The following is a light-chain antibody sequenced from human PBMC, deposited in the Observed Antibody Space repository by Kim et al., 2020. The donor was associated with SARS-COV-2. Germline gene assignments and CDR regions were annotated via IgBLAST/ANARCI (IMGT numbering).Light chain of an antibody. CDR3: QQYHSLPL. Sequence: SASVGDRVTMTCQANHDINNYLNWYQQKPGKAPELLIYDVSNLETGVPSRFSGSASGTDFSLTIDSLQPEDFATYYCQQYHSLPLFGGGTKVEIK. V-gene: IGKV1-33*01. CDR2: DVS. CDR1: HDINNY. J-gene: IGKJ4*01.